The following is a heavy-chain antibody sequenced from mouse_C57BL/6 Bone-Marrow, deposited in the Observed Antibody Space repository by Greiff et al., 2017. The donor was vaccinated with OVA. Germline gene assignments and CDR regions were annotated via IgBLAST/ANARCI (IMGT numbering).Heavy chain of an antibody. Sequence: VQLQQSGAELVKPGASVKISCKASGYAFSSYWMNWVKQRPGKGLEWIGQIYPGDGDTNYNGKFKGKATLTADKSSSTAYMQLSSLTSEDSAVYFCARSYYYGSKSLFVYWGQGTTLTVSS. CDR3: ARSYYYGSKSLFVY. CDR2: IYPGDGDT. J-gene: IGHJ2*01. CDR1: GYAFSSYW. D-gene: IGHD1-1*01. V-gene: IGHV1-80*01.